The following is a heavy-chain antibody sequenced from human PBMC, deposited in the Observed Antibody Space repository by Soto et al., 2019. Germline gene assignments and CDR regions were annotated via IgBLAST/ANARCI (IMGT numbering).Heavy chain of an antibody. D-gene: IGHD1-1*01. V-gene: IGHV3-23*01. CDR2: ISGSGGST. J-gene: IGHJ6*02. CDR1: GFTFSSYA. Sequence: GGSLRLSCAASGFTFSSYAMSWVRQAPGKGLEWVSGISGSGGSTYDGDSVKGRFTISRDNSKNTLYLQMKSLRAEDTAVYYCAKPKWNPYYYGMDVWGQGTTVTVSS. CDR3: AKPKWNPYYYGMDV.